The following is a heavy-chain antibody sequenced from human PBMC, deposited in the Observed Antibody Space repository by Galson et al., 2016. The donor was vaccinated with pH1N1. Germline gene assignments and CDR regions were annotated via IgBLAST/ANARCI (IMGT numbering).Heavy chain of an antibody. V-gene: IGHV4-31*01. CDR2: ISDTGKT. D-gene: IGHD6-6*01. CDR3: ARDEGSSQYADRYYQFGMDV. J-gene: IGHJ6*02. CDR1: GGFISDGGFR. Sequence: TLSLTCTVSGGFISDGGFRWSWVRQLPGMGLEWIGYISDTGKTYYNPSLKRPVTMSVDTSENQFSLKLTSVTAADTAIYFCARDEGSSQYADRYYQFGMDVWGQGTSVTVFS.